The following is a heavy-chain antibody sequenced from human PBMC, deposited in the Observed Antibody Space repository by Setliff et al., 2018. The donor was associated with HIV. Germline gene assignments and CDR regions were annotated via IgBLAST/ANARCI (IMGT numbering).Heavy chain of an antibody. CDR1: GGTFSSYA. V-gene: IGHV1-69*13. CDR3: ARSDYYDSSGYSWFDP. D-gene: IGHD3-22*01. CDR2: IIPIFGTA. J-gene: IGHJ5*02. Sequence: ASVKVSCKASGGTFSSYAISWVRQAPGQGLEWMGGIIPIFGTANYAQKFQGRVTITADESTSTAYRELSSLRSEDTAVYYCARSDYYDSSGYSWFDPWGQGTLVTVSS.